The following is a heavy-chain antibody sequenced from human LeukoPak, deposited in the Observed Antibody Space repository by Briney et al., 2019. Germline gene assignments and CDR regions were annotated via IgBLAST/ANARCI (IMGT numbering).Heavy chain of an antibody. CDR3: GKTDIYFNPIDY. Sequence: SETLSLTCAVSGVSISSSEWWIWVRQPPGRGLEWIGEIHRAGRTRYNPSLKSRVTISMDYSKNQFSLKLTSVTAADTAIYYCGKTDIYFNPIDYWGPGSLVTVSS. V-gene: IGHV4-4*02. J-gene: IGHJ4*02. D-gene: IGHD3-9*01. CDR2: IHRAGRT. CDR1: GVSISSSEW.